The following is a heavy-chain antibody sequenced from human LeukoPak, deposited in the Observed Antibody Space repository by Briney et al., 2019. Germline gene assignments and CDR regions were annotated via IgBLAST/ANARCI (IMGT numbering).Heavy chain of an antibody. CDR2: IYHSGST. D-gene: IGHD4-11*01. J-gene: IGHJ4*02. CDR3: ARYQDYRYYFDY. Sequence: SETLSLTCAVSGGSISSGGYSWSWIRQPPGKGLEWIGYIYHSGSTYYNPSLKSRVTISVDRSKNQFSLKLSSVTAADTAVYCCARYQDYRYYFDYWGQGTLVTVSS. CDR1: GGSISSGGYS. V-gene: IGHV4-30-2*01.